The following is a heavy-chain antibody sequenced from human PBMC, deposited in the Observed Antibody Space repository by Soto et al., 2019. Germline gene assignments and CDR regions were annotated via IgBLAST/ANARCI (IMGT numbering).Heavy chain of an antibody. V-gene: IGHV4-34*01. D-gene: IGHD6-6*01. J-gene: IGHJ4*02. CDR1: GGSFSGYY. CDR3: ARGKYSISVDY. CDR2: IDHSGST. Sequence: PSETLSLTCAVYGGSFSGYYWSWIRQPPGKGLEWIGEIDHSGSTNYNPSLKSRVTISVDTSKNQFSLKLSSVTAADTAVYYCARGKYSISVDYWGQGTLVTVSS.